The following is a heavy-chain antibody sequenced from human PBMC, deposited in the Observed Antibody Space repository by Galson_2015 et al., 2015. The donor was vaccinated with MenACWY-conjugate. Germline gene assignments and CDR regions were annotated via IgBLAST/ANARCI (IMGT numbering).Heavy chain of an antibody. D-gene: IGHD1-14*01. V-gene: IGHV6-1*01. CDR2: TYYRSKWYN. Sequence: CAISGDSVSSNSAAWNWTRQSPSRGLEWLGRTYYRSKWYNDYAVSVRSRITINPDTSKNQFSLQLNSVTPEDTAVYYCARSRTVPLAFDIWGQGAMVTVSS. CDR1: GDSVSSNSAA. J-gene: IGHJ3*02. CDR3: ARSRTVPLAFDI.